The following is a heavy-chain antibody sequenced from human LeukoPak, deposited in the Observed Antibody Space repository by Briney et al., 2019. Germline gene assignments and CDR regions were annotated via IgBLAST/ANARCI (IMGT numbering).Heavy chain of an antibody. CDR2: LYFSGST. CDR1: GDSISSSDYC. Sequence: PSETLSLTCTVSGDSISSSDYCWSWIRQPPGRGLEFVGCLYFSGSTYYSPSLNGRVTISVDTSKNQFSLNLYSMTAADTALYFCARHRSHHGWFDPWGQGTLVTVSS. J-gene: IGHJ5*02. V-gene: IGHV4-39*01. D-gene: IGHD2-8*01. CDR3: ARHRSHHGWFDP.